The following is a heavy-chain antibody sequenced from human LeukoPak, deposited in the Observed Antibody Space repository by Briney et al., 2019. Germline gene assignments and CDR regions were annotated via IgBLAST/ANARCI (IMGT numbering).Heavy chain of an antibody. J-gene: IGHJ4*02. CDR1: GGSISTYY. D-gene: IGHD1-26*01. CDR2: IYYSGST. CDR3: AREEALGSGSFDY. Sequence: PSETLSLTCTVSGGSISTYYWSWIRQPPGKGLEWIGYIYYSGSTDYNPSLKSRVTISVDTSKNQFSLKLGSVTAADTAVYYCAREEALGSGSFDYWGQGTLVTVSS. V-gene: IGHV4-59*01.